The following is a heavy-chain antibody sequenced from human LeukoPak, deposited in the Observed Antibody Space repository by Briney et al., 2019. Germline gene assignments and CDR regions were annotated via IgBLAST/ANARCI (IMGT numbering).Heavy chain of an antibody. CDR2: MSPNSGDT. CDR1: GYTFTIYD. Sequence: ASVTVSFKASGYTFTIYDFNWVRQATGQRPEWMGWMSPNSGDTGYAQKFQDRVTMTRNTSISTAYMELSSLRSDDTAVYYWARGPPNWGYDYWGPGTLVTVSS. CDR3: ARGPPNWGYDY. V-gene: IGHV1-8*01. D-gene: IGHD7-27*01. J-gene: IGHJ4*02.